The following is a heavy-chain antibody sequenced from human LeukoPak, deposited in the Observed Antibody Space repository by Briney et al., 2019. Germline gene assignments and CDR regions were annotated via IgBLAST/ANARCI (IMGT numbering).Heavy chain of an antibody. CDR2: ISLTGLT. V-gene: IGHV4-4*02. D-gene: IGHD2-8*01. CDR3: SRENGAFSPFGY. Sequence: SGTLSLTCGVSGGSISNTNWWSWFRQPPGQGLEWIGEISLTGLTHYNPSLESRVTVSLDKSKNQLSLNLTSVTAADTAVYYCSRENGAFSPFGYWGQGTLVPVLS. J-gene: IGHJ4*02. CDR1: GGSISNTNW.